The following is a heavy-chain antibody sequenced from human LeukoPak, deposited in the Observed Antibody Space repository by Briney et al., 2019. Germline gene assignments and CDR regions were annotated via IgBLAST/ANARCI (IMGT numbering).Heavy chain of an antibody. Sequence: PSQTLSLTCTVSGGFVTSGGYYWSWIRQHPGKGLEWIGYVYYTGSTYYNPSLKSRVTISPDTSKNQFSLKVSSVTAADTAVYYCARISAGRYGMDVWGQGTTVTVSS. D-gene: IGHD6-6*01. CDR1: GGFVTSGGYY. CDR3: ARISAGRYGMDV. J-gene: IGHJ6*02. CDR2: VYYTGST. V-gene: IGHV4-31*03.